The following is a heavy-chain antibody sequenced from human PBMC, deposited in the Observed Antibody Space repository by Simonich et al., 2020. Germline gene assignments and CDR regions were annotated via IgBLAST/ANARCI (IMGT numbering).Heavy chain of an antibody. CDR3: AREAGDLWYFDL. Sequence: EVQLVESGGGLVQPGGSLRLSCAASGFTFRSYWMHWVRQAPGKGLVWASRINSDGSSKSYADSVKGRFTISRDNAKNTLYLQMNSLRAEDTAVYYCAREAGDLWYFDLWGRGTLVTVSS. V-gene: IGHV3-74*01. CDR1: GFTFRSYW. D-gene: IGHD7-27*01. J-gene: IGHJ2*01. CDR2: INSDGSSK.